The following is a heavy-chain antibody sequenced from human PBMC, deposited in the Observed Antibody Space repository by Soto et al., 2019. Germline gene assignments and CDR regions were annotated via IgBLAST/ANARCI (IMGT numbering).Heavy chain of an antibody. CDR1: GGSISSGGSS. CDR3: ARVPGP. J-gene: IGHJ5*02. CDR2: IYHSGST. Sequence: SETLSLTCAVSGGSISSGGSSWSWIRQPPWKGLEWIGYIYHSGSTYYNPSLKSRVTISVDRSKNQFSLKLSSVTAADTAVYYCARVPGPWGQGTLVTVSS. V-gene: IGHV4-30-2*01.